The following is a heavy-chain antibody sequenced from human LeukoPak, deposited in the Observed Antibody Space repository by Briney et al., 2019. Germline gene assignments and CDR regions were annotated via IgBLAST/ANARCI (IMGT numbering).Heavy chain of an antibody. V-gene: IGHV3-33*08. CDR1: GFTFSSYG. J-gene: IGHJ4*02. D-gene: IGHD6-13*01. CDR2: IWYDGSNK. CDR3: ASGPAGTHFDY. Sequence: GGSLRLPCAASGFTFSSYGMHWVRQAPGKGLDWVAIIWYDGSNKYYADSVKGRFTISRDNSKNTLYLQMNSLRAEDTAVYYCASGPAGTHFDYWGQGTLVTVSS.